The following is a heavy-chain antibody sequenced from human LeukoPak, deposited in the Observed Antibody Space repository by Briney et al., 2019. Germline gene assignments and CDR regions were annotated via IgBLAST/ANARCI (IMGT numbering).Heavy chain of an antibody. CDR2: FDIEDEKR. CDR3: TTEYMTSAWRWGY. J-gene: IGHJ4*02. D-gene: IGHD3-16*01. Sequence: ASVKVSCKVSGHTLTELSIHWVRQAPGKGLEWLGGFDIEDEKRWYERRFRGRVTVTEDTSIDTAYMELSGLTSDDTAVYFCTTEYMTSAWRWGYWGQGTLVVVSS. CDR1: GHTLTELS. V-gene: IGHV1-24*01.